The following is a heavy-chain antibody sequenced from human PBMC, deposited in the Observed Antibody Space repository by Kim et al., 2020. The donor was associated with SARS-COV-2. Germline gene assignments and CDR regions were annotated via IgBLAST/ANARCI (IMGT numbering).Heavy chain of an antibody. J-gene: IGHJ6*02. D-gene: IGHD3-22*01. Sequence: ASVKVSCKASGYTFTSYGISWVRQAPGQGLEWMGWISAYNGNTNYAQKLQGRVTMTTDTSTSTAYMELRSLRSDDTAVDHCARMKSDRYYYASSGYRYGMDVRGQGTTVTVSS. CDR2: ISAYNGNT. V-gene: IGHV1-18*01. CDR3: ARMKSDRYYYASSGYRYGMDV. CDR1: GYTFTSYG.